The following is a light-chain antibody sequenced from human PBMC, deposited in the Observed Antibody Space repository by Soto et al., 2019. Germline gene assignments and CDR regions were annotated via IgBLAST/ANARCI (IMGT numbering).Light chain of an antibody. J-gene: IGKJ5*01. Sequence: DIQLTQSPSSLSASVGDIVTITCRASQSVGIYLNWYQQKIGKAPKLLIFGASSLQGGVPFRFSGSGSGTDFTLTITSLQPEDFATYFCQHTYIPPPGFGQGTRLEMK. CDR1: QSVGIY. CDR2: GAS. V-gene: IGKV1-39*01. CDR3: QHTYIPPPG.